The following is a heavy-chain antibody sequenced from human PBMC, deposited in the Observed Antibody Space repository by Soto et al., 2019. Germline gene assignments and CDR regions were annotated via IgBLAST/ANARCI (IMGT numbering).Heavy chain of an antibody. CDR1: GFTFSSYW. CDR3: ARSYSGGYCNYYYYGMDV. CDR2: INSDGSST. D-gene: IGHD2-21*02. V-gene: IGHV3-74*01. J-gene: IGHJ6*02. Sequence: EVQLVESGGGLVQPGGSLRLSCAASGFTFSSYWMHWVRQAPGKGLVWVSRINSDGSSTSYADSVKGRFTISRDNAKNTLYLQMNSLRAEDTAVYYCARSYSGGYCNYYYYGMDVWGQGTTVTVSS.